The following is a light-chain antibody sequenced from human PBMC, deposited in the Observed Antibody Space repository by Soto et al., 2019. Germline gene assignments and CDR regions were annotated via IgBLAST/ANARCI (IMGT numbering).Light chain of an antibody. J-gene: IGLJ1*01. CDR1: GNDVGAYNY. V-gene: IGLV2-11*01. CDR3: CSYAGGYTYL. CDR2: DVA. Sequence: QSVLTQPRSVSGSPGQSVTISCTGTGNDVGAYNYVSLYQQHPGRPPKPMIYDVARWPSGVPDRFSGSKSGNTASLTISGLQAEDEADYFCCSYAGGYTYLFGTGTKVTVL.